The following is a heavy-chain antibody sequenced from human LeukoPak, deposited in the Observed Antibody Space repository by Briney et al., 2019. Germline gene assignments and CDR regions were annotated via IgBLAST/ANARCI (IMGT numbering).Heavy chain of an antibody. Sequence: ASVKVSCKASGYAFTSYDINWVRQATGQGLEWMGWMNPNSGNTGYAQKFQGRVTMTRNTSISTAYMELSSLRSEDTAVYYCARNHLGDWYFVLWGRCTLVTVSS. CDR3: ARNHLGDWYFVL. J-gene: IGHJ2*01. V-gene: IGHV1-8*01. D-gene: IGHD4-17*01. CDR1: GYAFTSYD. CDR2: MNPNSGNT.